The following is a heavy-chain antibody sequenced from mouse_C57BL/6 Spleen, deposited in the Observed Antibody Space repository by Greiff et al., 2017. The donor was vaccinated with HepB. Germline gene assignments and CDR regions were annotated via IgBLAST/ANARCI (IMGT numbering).Heavy chain of an antibody. J-gene: IGHJ4*01. CDR1: GFTFSDYG. CDR3: ARAPYYGSSYDAMDD. D-gene: IGHD1-1*01. V-gene: IGHV5-17*01. Sequence: EVKLQESGGGLVKPGGSLKLSCAASGFTFSDYGMHWVRQAPEKGLEWVAYISSGSSTIYYADTVKGRFTISRDNAKNTLFLQMTSLRSEDTAMYYCARAPYYGSSYDAMDDWGQGTSVTVSS. CDR2: ISSGSSTI.